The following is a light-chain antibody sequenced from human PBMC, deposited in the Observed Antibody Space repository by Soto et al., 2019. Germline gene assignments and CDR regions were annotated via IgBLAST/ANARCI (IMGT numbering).Light chain of an antibody. V-gene: IGKV3-20*01. CDR2: AAS. CDR1: EIISGNY. Sequence: EIVLMQSPGTLSLSPGERATLSCRASEIISGNYLTWYQQKPDQAPRLLIYAASTRATGIPDRFSGSGSGTDFTLTISRLEPEDSAAYYCQQYDASVLTFGGGTKVEIK. CDR3: QQYDASVLT. J-gene: IGKJ4*01.